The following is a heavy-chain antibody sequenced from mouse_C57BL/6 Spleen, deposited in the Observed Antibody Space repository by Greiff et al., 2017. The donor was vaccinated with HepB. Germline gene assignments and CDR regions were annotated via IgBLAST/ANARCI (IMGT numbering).Heavy chain of an antibody. J-gene: IGHJ2*01. CDR1: GYTFTSYW. CDR3: AREGYFDY. CDR2: IYPSDSET. Sequence: VQLQQPGAELVRPGSSVKLSCKASGYTFTSYWMDWVKQRPGQGLEWIGNIYPSDSETHYNQKFKDKATLTVDKSSSTAYMKLSSLTSDDSAVYYCAREGYFDYWGQGTTLTVSS. V-gene: IGHV1-61*01.